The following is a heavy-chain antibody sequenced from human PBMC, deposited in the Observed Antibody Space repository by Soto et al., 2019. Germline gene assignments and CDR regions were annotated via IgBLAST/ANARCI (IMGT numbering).Heavy chain of an antibody. CDR3: ARDCAAADPFDY. CDR1: GYTFTSYG. J-gene: IGHJ4*02. Sequence: ASVKVSCKASGYTFTSYGISWVRQAPGQGLEWMGWISAYNGNTNYAQKLQGRATMTTDTSTSTAYMELRSLRSDDTAVYYCARDCAAADPFDYWGQGTLVTVSS. V-gene: IGHV1-18*01. D-gene: IGHD6-13*01. CDR2: ISAYNGNT.